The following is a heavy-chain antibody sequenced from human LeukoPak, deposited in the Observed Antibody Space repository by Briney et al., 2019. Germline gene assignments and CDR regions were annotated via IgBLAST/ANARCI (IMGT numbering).Heavy chain of an antibody. D-gene: IGHD5-24*01. CDR1: GYTFTSYG. CDR2: ISAYNGNT. J-gene: IGHJ6*03. Sequence: ASVKVSCKASGYTFTSYGISWVRQAPGHGLEWIGWISAYNGNTNYAQKLQGRVTMNTDTSTSTAYMELRSLRSDDTAVYYCAGGKMVPRLYYYYYYMDVWGKGTTVTVSS. CDR3: AGGKMVPRLYYYYYYMDV. V-gene: IGHV1-18*01.